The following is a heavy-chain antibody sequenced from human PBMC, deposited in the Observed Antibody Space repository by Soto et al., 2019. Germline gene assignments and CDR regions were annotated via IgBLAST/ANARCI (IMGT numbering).Heavy chain of an antibody. Sequence: GGSLRLSCAASGFTFSSYAMHWVRHAPGKGLEYVSAISSNGGSTYYANSVKGRFTISRDNSKNTLYLQMGSLRAEDMAVYYCAVGPAAVAHFDYWGQGTLVTVSS. V-gene: IGHV3-64*01. J-gene: IGHJ4*02. CDR2: ISSNGGST. D-gene: IGHD2-2*01. CDR3: AVGPAAVAHFDY. CDR1: GFTFSSYA.